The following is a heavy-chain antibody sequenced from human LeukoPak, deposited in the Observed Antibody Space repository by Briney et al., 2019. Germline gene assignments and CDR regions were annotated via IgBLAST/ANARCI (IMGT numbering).Heavy chain of an antibody. V-gene: IGHV1-18*01. CDR2: ISAYNGNT. CDR1: GYTFTNFS. Sequence: ASVNVSFTASGYTFTNFSITWVRQAPGQGVERMGWISAYNGNTNYAQKVQARVTMTASTSTSTAYMELRSLRSDDTAVYYCARAGGWAREDYKADAFDIWGQGTMVTVSS. J-gene: IGHJ3*02. D-gene: IGHD6-19*01. CDR3: ARAGGWAREDYKADAFDI.